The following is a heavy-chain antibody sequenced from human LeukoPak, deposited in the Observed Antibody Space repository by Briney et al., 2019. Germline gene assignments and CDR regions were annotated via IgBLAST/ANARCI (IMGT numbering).Heavy chain of an antibody. V-gene: IGHV1-46*01. CDR2: INPSGGST. Sequence: ASVKVSCKASGYTFTGYYMHWVRQAPGQGPEWMGIINPSGGSTSYAQKFQGRLTMTRDTSTSTVYMELSSLRSEDTAVYYCARKIYGSGADIWGQGTMVTVSS. J-gene: IGHJ3*02. CDR1: GYTFTGYY. D-gene: IGHD1-26*01. CDR3: ARKIYGSGADI.